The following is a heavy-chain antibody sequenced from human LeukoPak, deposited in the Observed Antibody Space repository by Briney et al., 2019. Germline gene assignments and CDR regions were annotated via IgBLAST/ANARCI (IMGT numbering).Heavy chain of an antibody. Sequence: GGSLRLSCAASGFTFISYAMSWVRQAPGKGLEWVSAISGSGGSTYYADSVKGRFTISRDNSKNTLYLQMNSLRAEDTAVYYCAKDRQYRYGMDVWGQGTTVTVSS. J-gene: IGHJ6*02. CDR2: ISGSGGST. CDR3: AKDRQYRYGMDV. CDR1: GFTFISYA. V-gene: IGHV3-23*01. D-gene: IGHD5-18*01.